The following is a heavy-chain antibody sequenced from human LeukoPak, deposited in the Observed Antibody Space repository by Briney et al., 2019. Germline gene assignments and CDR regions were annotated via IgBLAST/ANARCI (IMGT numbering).Heavy chain of an antibody. CDR3: ARGLNTSPGVDY. V-gene: IGHV3-7*01. J-gene: IGHJ4*02. D-gene: IGHD1/OR15-1a*01. CDR1: GFIFRIYG. CDR2: IKENGSEK. Sequence: GGSLRLSCTASGFIFRIYGMNWVRQVPGKGLEWVANIKENGSEKDYVDSVKGRFTISRDNAKNSLFLQMNSLRGEDTAVYYCARGLNTSPGVDYWGQGTLVTVSS.